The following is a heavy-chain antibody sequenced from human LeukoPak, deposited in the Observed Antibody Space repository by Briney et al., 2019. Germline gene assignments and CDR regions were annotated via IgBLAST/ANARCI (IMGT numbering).Heavy chain of an antibody. D-gene: IGHD3-3*01. CDR1: GGSISSGSYY. V-gene: IGHV4-39*07. J-gene: IGHJ5*02. CDR2: IYYSGST. CDR3: ARPYDFWSGSHPNWFDP. Sequence: PSETLSLTCTVSGGSISSGSYYWGWIRQPPGKGLEWIGSIYYSGSTYYNPSLKSRVTISVDTSKNQFSLKLSSVTAADTAVYYCARPYDFWSGSHPNWFDPWGQGTLVTVSS.